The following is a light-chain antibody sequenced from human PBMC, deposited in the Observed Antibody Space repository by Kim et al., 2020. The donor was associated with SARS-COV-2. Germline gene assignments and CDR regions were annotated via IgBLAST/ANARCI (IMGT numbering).Light chain of an antibody. Sequence: GPSITISCTGTSSDVGGYNYVSWFQQHPGKAPKVIIYDVNKRPSGVSDRFSGSKSGNTASLTISGLQAEDEADYYCTSFTRSSTWVFGGGTQLTVL. V-gene: IGLV2-14*04. CDR3: TSFTRSSTWV. CDR2: DVN. CDR1: SSDVGGYNY. J-gene: IGLJ3*02.